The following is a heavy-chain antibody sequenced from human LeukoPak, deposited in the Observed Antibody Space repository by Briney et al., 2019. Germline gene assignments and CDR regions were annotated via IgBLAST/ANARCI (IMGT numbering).Heavy chain of an antibody. CDR2: IKKDGSEK. V-gene: IGHV3-7*01. J-gene: IGHJ6*02. CDR3: ARGVLGGIRYYYYGMDV. D-gene: IGHD3-10*01. Sequence: GGSLRLSCAASGFTFSSYWMSWVRQAPGKGLEWVANIKKDGSEKYYVDSVKGRFTISRDNAKNSLYLQMNSLRAEDTAVYYCARGVLGGIRYYYYGMDVWGQGTTVTVPS. CDR1: GFTFSSYW.